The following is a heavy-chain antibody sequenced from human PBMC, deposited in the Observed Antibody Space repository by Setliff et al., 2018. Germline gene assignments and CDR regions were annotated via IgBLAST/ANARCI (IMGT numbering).Heavy chain of an antibody. J-gene: IGHJ5*02. CDR2: IYHSGST. D-gene: IGHD7-27*01. CDR1: GDSISSYY. V-gene: IGHV4-59*01. CDR3: ARVTNWGLDLRFDP. Sequence: SETLSLTCTVSGDSISSYYWSWIRQPPGKGLEWIGYIYHSGSTNYNPSLKSRVTMSVATFENHFSLKLNSLTAADTAVYYCARVTNWGLDLRFDPWGQGFLVTVSS.